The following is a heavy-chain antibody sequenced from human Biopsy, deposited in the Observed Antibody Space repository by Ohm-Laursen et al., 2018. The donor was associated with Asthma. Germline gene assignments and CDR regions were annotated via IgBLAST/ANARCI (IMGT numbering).Heavy chain of an antibody. CDR1: GYTFISYA. V-gene: IGHV1-3*01. Sequence: ASVKVSCKASGYTFISYAIHWVRQAPGQRLEWMGCINAGNGNTKYSQKFQGRVTITRDTSASTAYMELSSLRSEDTAVYYCARTYYDFLTGQVNDAFDIWGQGTMVTVSS. CDR3: ARTYYDFLTGQVNDAFDI. D-gene: IGHD3-9*01. CDR2: INAGNGNT. J-gene: IGHJ3*02.